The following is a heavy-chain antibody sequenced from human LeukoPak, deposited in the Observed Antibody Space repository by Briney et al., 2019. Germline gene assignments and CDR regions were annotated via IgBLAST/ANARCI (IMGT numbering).Heavy chain of an antibody. Sequence: DGSNKYYADSVKGRFTISRDNSKNTLYLQMNSLRAEDTAVYYCAKDFYGSGSYRYYYYMDVWGKGTTVTVSS. V-gene: IGHV3-30*01. CDR3: AKDFYGSGSYRYYYYMDV. J-gene: IGHJ6*03. CDR2: DGSNK. D-gene: IGHD3-10*01.